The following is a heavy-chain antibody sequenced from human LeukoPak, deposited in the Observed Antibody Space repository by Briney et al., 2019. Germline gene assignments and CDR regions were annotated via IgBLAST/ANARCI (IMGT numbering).Heavy chain of an antibody. CDR1: GYTFTNYG. CDR2: INSYNGNT. CDR3: ASGYLGRAGTTDRLDY. D-gene: IGHD4-17*01. J-gene: IGHJ4*02. Sequence: ASVKVSCKVSGYTFTNYGINWVRQAPGQGLEWIGWINSYNGNTNYAQKLQDRVTMTTDTSTRTAYMELRSLRSDDTAVYYCASGYLGRAGTTDRLDYWGQGTLVTVSS. V-gene: IGHV1-18*01.